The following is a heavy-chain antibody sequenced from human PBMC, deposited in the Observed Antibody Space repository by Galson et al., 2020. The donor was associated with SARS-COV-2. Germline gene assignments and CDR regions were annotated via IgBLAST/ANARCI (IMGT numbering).Heavy chain of an antibody. Sequence: ASVTVSCKVSGYTLTELSMHWVRQAPGKGLEWMGGFDPEDGETIYAQKFQGRVTMTADTSTDTAYMELSSLRSEDTAVYYCATAPPLGYCSGGSCYPGWFDPWGQGTLVTVSS. J-gene: IGHJ5*02. V-gene: IGHV1-24*01. CDR2: FDPEDGET. D-gene: IGHD2-15*01. CDR3: ATAPPLGYCSGGSCYPGWFDP. CDR1: GYTLTELS.